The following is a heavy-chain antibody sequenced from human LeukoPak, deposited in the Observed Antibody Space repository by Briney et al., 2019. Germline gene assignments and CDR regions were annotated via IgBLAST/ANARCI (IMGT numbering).Heavy chain of an antibody. J-gene: IGHJ4*02. CDR1: GFTFSSYA. CDR3: AKDPSVVVTATLDY. Sequence: GGSLRLSCAASGFTFSSYAMSWVRPAPGKGLEWVSAISGSGGSTYYADSVKGRFTISRDNSKNTLYLQMNSLRAEDTAVYYCAKDPSVVVTATLDYWGQGTLVTVPS. V-gene: IGHV3-23*01. CDR2: ISGSGGST. D-gene: IGHD2-21*02.